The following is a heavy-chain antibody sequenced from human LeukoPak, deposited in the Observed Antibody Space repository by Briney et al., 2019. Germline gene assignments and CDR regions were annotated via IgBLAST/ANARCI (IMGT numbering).Heavy chain of an antibody. J-gene: IGHJ4*02. D-gene: IGHD6-13*01. CDR2: INHSGST. Sequence: PSETLSLTCAVYGGSFSGYYWSWIRQPPGKGLEWIGEINHSGSTNYNPSPKSRVTISVDTSKNQFSLKVSPVIAADTAVYYCARGRGWYSSSWPGGYWGQGTLVTVSS. CDR1: GGSFSGYY. CDR3: ARGRGWYSSSWPGGY. V-gene: IGHV4-34*01.